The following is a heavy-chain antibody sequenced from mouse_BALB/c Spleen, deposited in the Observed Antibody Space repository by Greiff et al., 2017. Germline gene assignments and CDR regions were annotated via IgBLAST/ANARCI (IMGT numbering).Heavy chain of an antibody. J-gene: IGHJ3*01. D-gene: IGHD2-12*01. CDR1: GFSLTSYG. Sequence: QVQLKESGPGLVAPSQSLSITCTVSGFSLTSYGVHWVRQPPGKGLEWLGVIWAGGSTNYNSALMSRLSISKDNSKSQVFLKMNSLQTDDTAMYYCARDLPYDEEGFAYWGQGTLVTVSA. CDR3: ARDLPYDEEGFAY. V-gene: IGHV2-9*02. CDR2: IWAGGST.